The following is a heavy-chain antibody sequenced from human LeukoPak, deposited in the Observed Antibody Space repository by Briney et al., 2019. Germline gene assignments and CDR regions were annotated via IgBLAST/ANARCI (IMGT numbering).Heavy chain of an antibody. J-gene: IGHJ5*02. D-gene: IGHD6-6*01. Sequence: PGGSLRLSCAASGFTFSSYSTNWVRQAPGKGLEWVSSISSSSSYIYYADSVKGRFTISRDNAKNSLYLQMNSLRAEDTAVYYCARTLYSSSSVGWFDPWGQGTLVTVSS. CDR1: GFTFSSYS. CDR2: ISSSSSYI. V-gene: IGHV3-21*01. CDR3: ARTLYSSSSVGWFDP.